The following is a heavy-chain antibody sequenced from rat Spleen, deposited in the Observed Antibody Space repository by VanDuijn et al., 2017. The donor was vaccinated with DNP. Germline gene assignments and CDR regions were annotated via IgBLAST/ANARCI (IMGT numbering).Heavy chain of an antibody. J-gene: IGHJ3*01. CDR1: GYSITSHY. CDR3: ATGGAGIWFAY. V-gene: IGHV3-1*01. D-gene: IGHD4-2*01. CDR2: ISYSGST. Sequence: EVQLQESGSGLVKPSQSLSLTCSVTGYSITSHYWAWIRKFPGNKMEWTGYISYSGSTSYNPSLKSRISITRDTSKNQFFLQLNSVTTEDTATYYCATGGAGIWFAYWGQGTLVTVSS.